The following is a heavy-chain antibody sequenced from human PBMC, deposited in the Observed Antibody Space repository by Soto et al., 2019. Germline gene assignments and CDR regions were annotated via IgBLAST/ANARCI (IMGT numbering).Heavy chain of an antibody. CDR1: GGTSTIYT. Sequence: QVQLVQSGAEVKKPGASLRVSCETSGGTSTIYTITWVRQAPGQGLQWMGRIVPTLRITNYAQELQGRLTITADSSTSTAHIELTSLTSEDTAVYYCATDKYGAGRVGVHSWGQGTLVTVSS. CDR3: ATDKYGAGRVGVHS. CDR2: IVPTLRIT. V-gene: IGHV1-69*08. D-gene: IGHD1-26*01. J-gene: IGHJ5*02.